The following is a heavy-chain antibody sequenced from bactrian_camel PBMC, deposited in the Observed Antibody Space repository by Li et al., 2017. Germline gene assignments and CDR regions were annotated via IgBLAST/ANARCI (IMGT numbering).Heavy chain of an antibody. J-gene: IGHJ6*01. Sequence: HVQLVESGGGSVSAGGSLRLSCVASGYDFSRACMAWFRQAPGSQRETVATVDSNGVTKVAGSVKGRFTLSKDNAKNTLYLRMDNLKPEDTALYTCAAEDQAPWDMGWICNYNSWSQGTQVTVS. V-gene: IGHV3S53*01. CDR3: AAEDQAPWDMGWICNYNS. CDR2: VDSNGVT. CDR1: GYDFSRAC. D-gene: IGHD3*01.